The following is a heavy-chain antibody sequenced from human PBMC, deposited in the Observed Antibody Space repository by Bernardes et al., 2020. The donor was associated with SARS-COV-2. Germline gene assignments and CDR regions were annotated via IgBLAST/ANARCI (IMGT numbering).Heavy chain of an antibody. J-gene: IGHJ4*02. Sequence: LRLSCAASGFTFTSYAMSWVRQAPGKGLEWVSSLSGGGGNTYYADSVKGRFTISGDYSKSTLFLQMNSLRAEDTAVYYCAKEVSSSWNYWGQGTLVTVSS. CDR1: GFTFTSYA. CDR2: LSGGGGNT. V-gene: IGHV3-23*01. CDR3: AKEVSSSWNY. D-gene: IGHD6-13*01.